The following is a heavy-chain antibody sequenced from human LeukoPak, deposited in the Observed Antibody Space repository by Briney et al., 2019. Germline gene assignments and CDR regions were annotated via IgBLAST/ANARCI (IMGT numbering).Heavy chain of an antibody. V-gene: IGHV4-59*01. CDR2: IYNGGST. Sequence: SETLSLTCTVSGGSIRIYYWNWIRQPPGKGLEWIGSIYNGGSTSYNPSLKSRVAISGDTSKNQFSLKLSSVTAADTAVYYCTRDRELGFWGQGTLVTVSS. D-gene: IGHD1-26*01. J-gene: IGHJ4*02. CDR3: TRDRELGF. CDR1: GGSIRIYY.